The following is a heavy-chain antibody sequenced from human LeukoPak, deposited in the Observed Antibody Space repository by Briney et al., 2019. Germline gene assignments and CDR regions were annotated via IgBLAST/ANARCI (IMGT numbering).Heavy chain of an antibody. CDR2: ISWNSGSI. V-gene: IGHV3-9*03. CDR3: AKAAKPVPAAYSIAAAGGFDY. CDR1: GFTFDDYA. Sequence: TGGSLRLSCAASGFTFDDYAMHWVRQAPGKGLEWVSGISWNSGSIGYADSVKGRFTISRDNAKNSLYLQMNSLRAEDMALYYCAKAAKPVPAAYSIAAAGGFDYWGQGTLVTVSS. D-gene: IGHD6-13*01. J-gene: IGHJ4*02.